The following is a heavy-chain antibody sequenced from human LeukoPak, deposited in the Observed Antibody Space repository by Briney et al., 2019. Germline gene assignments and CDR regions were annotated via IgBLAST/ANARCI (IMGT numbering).Heavy chain of an antibody. D-gene: IGHD2-2*01. Sequence: GGSLRLSCAASGFTFSSYEMNWVRQAPGKGLEWVSYISSSGSTIYYADSVKGRFTISRDNAKNTLYLRMNSLRAEDTAVYYCARTLTRIRHYFDYWGQGTLVTVSS. J-gene: IGHJ4*02. CDR2: ISSSGSTI. V-gene: IGHV3-48*03. CDR1: GFTFSSYE. CDR3: ARTLTRIRHYFDY.